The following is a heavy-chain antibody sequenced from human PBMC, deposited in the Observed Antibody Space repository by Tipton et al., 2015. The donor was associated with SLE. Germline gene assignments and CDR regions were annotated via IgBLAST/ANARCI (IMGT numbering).Heavy chain of an antibody. CDR2: IYTSGST. CDR1: GDSITTYY. J-gene: IGHJ5*02. Sequence: TLSLTCTVSGDSITTYYWSWIRQSAGKGLEWLGRIYTSGSTNLNPSLKGRLTMSVDTSKNQFSLTLNSVTAADTAVYYCARGGASSKWLDPWGQGTLVTVSS. D-gene: IGHD6-6*01. CDR3: ARGGASSKWLDP. V-gene: IGHV4-4*07.